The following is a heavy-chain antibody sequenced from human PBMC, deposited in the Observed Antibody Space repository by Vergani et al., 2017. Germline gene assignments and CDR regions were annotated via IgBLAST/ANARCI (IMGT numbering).Heavy chain of an antibody. CDR2: INHSGST. CDR3: ASQPEYCSSTSCYEYYFDY. D-gene: IGHD2-2*01. CDR1: GGSFSGYY. Sequence: QVQLQQWGAGLLKPSETLSLTCAVCGGSFSGYYWSWIRQPPGKGLEWIGEINHSGSTNYNPSLKSRVTISVDTSTNQFSLKLSSVTAADTAVYYCASQPEYCSSTSCYEYYFDYWGQGTLVTVSS. J-gene: IGHJ4*02. V-gene: IGHV4-34*01.